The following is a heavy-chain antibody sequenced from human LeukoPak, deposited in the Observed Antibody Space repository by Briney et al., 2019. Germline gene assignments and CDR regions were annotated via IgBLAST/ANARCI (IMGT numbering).Heavy chain of an antibody. D-gene: IGHD5-18*01. CDR2: ICYSGST. CDR1: GGSISSYY. Sequence: SETLSLTCTVSGGSISSYYWSWIRQPPGKGLEWIGYICYSGSTNYNPSLKSRVTISVDTSKNQFSLKLSSVTAADTAVYYCARGEYSYGDWYFDLWGRGTLVTVSS. J-gene: IGHJ2*01. CDR3: ARGEYSYGDWYFDL. V-gene: IGHV4-59*01.